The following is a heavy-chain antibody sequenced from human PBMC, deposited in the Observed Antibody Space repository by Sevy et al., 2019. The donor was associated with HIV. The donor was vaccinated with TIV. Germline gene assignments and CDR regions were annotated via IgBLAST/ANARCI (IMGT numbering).Heavy chain of an antibody. J-gene: IGHJ4*02. V-gene: IGHV3-30*09. CDR2: ISYDGRNK. CDR3: ARVGVSYCTDDCYHRFDY. D-gene: IGHD2-21*02. Sequence: GGSLRLSCSASGFTFSSYALLWVRQAPGKGLEWVSLISYDGRNKYYSDSLKGRFGIYRDESKTTLFLPMESLRTEDTAIYYCARVGVSYCTDDCYHRFDYWGRGTLVTVSS. CDR1: GFTFSSYA.